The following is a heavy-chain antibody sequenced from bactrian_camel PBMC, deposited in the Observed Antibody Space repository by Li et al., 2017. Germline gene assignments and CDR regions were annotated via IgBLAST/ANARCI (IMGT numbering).Heavy chain of an antibody. Sequence: HVQLVESGGGSVQAGGSLNLSCAASSGYPSTNCMGWFRQAPGKEREGVASISTVGGGTTYSDSVWGRSTISRDRGTRTVYLQMNSLKLEDTAMYYCAAKSSGGCSRAVADFGYWGQGTQVTVS. V-gene: IGHV3S53*01. CDR1: SGYPSTNC. CDR2: ISTVGGGT. D-gene: IGHD1*01. J-gene: IGHJ6*01. CDR3: AAKSSGGCSRAVADFGY.